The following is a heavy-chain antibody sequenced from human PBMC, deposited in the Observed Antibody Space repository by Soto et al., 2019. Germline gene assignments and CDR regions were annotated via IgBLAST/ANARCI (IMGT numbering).Heavy chain of an antibody. V-gene: IGHV3-30-3*01. CDR3: ARDRTTIAGAYWACVS. Sequence: QEQLVESGGGVVQPGRSLRLSCAASGFTFSNYAMHWVRQAPGKGLEWVAVISYDGSNKYYADSVKGRFTISRDNSKNMLYLQMNSLIAEDTAVYYCARDRTTIAGAYWACVSWGQGTLVTVSS. CDR1: GFTFSNYA. CDR2: ISYDGSNK. J-gene: IGHJ5*02. D-gene: IGHD1-26*01.